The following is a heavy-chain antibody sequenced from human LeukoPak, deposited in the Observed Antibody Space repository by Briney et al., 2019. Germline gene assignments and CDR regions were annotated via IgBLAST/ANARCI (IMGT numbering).Heavy chain of an antibody. CDR2: IYSGGST. J-gene: IGHJ3*02. CDR1: GFTVSSNY. V-gene: IGHV3-53*01. D-gene: IGHD2-21*02. CDR3: ARAYCGGDCEDAFDI. Sequence: GGSLRLSCAASGFTVSSNYVSWVRQAPGKGLEWVSVIYSGGSTYYADSVKGRFTISRDNSKNTLYLQMNSLRAEDAAVYYCARAYCGGDCEDAFDIWGQGTMVTVSS.